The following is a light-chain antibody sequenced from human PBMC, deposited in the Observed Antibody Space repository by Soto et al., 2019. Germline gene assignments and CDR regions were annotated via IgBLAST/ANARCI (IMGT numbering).Light chain of an antibody. CDR1: QSVSSTY. CDR3: QQYGSSPRT. Sequence: EIVLTQSPGTLSLCPGERATLSCRASQSVSSTYLAWYQQKPGQAPRLLIYGASTRGTGIPDRFSGSGSGTDFTLTISRLEPEDFAVYFCQQYGSSPRTFGQGTKVDIK. CDR2: GAS. J-gene: IGKJ1*01. V-gene: IGKV3-20*01.